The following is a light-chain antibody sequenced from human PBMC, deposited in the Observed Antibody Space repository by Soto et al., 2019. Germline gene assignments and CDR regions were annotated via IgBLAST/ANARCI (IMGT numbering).Light chain of an antibody. CDR3: CSYAGTYTWV. V-gene: IGLV2-11*01. Sequence: QSALTQPRSVSGSPGQSVTISCTGTSSDVGVYNYVSWYQQHPGKAPTLMIYDVSKRPSGVPDRFSGSKSGNTASLTISGLQAEDEADYYCCSYAGTYTWVFGGGTKLTVL. CDR2: DVS. CDR1: SSDVGVYNY. J-gene: IGLJ3*02.